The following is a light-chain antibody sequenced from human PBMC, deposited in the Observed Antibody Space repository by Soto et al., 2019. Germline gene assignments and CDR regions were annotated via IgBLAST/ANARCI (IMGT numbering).Light chain of an antibody. V-gene: IGKV3-20*01. CDR1: QSVGNNY. Sequence: EIVMTHSPATLAVSPCERATLSCSASQSVGNNYLAWYQQRPGQAPNLLIYDASSRATGIPDRISGSGSGTDFTLTITRLEPEDSAMYYCQQYAYSPLNFGGGTKVDIK. CDR3: QQYAYSPLN. CDR2: DAS. J-gene: IGKJ4*01.